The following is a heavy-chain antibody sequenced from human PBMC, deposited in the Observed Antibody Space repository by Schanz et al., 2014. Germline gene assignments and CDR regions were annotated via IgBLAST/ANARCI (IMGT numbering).Heavy chain of an antibody. D-gene: IGHD1-1*01. Sequence: QVQWVQSGADVKKPGTAVKVSCKASEYTFTRHYMHWVRQAPGQGLEWMGVTNPNGGAEFAQKFQGRISMTRDTSTTTFYMELSSLTSDDTAVYFCARDVGRPGHFWYFDLWGRGTLVTVSS. CDR2: TNPNGGA. J-gene: IGHJ2*01. CDR1: EYTFTRHY. CDR3: ARDVGRPGHFWYFDL. V-gene: IGHV1-2*02.